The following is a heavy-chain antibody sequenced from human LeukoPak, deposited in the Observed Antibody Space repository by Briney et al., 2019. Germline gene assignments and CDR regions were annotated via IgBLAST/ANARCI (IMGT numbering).Heavy chain of an antibody. Sequence: PSETLSLTCTVSGGSISSYYWSWIRQPPGKGLEWIGYIYYSGSTNYNPSLKSRVTISVDTSKNQFSLKLSSVTAADTAVYYCASVRGHCSGGSCYSGAIDYWGQGTLVTVSS. CDR3: ASVRGHCSGGSCYSGAIDY. CDR1: GGSISSYY. CDR2: IYYSGST. J-gene: IGHJ4*02. D-gene: IGHD2-15*01. V-gene: IGHV4-59*01.